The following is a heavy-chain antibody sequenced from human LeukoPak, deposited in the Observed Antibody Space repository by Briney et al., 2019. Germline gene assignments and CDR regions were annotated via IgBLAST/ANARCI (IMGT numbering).Heavy chain of an antibody. D-gene: IGHD3-22*01. Sequence: PGGSLRLSCAASGFTFSTHAMSWVRQAPGQGLEWVSGISGSGGSTYYPNSADSVKGQFAISRDNSKNTLYLQMNSLRAEDTAVYYCGRYYYASSGYCYLDYWGQGTLVTVSS. J-gene: IGHJ4*02. CDR1: GFTFSTHA. CDR2: ISGSGGST. CDR3: GRYYYASSGYCYLDY. V-gene: IGHV3-23*01.